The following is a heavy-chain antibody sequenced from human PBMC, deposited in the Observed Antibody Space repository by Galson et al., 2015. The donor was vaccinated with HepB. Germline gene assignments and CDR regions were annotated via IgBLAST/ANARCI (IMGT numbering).Heavy chain of an antibody. V-gene: IGHV1-46*04. CDR2: INPSGGST. Sequence: SVKVSCKASGYTFTSYYMHWVRQAPGQGLEWMGIINPSGGSTSYAQKLQGRVTMTRDTSTSTVYMELSSLRSEDTAVYYCVLVVDTAMVEIDYWGQGTLVTVSS. J-gene: IGHJ4*02. CDR1: GYTFTSYY. D-gene: IGHD5-18*01. CDR3: VLVVDTAMVEIDY.